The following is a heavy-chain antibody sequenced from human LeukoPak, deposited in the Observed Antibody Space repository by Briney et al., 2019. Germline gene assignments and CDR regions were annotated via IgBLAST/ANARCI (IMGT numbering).Heavy chain of an antibody. CDR1: GGSISGYF. V-gene: IGHV4-4*07. D-gene: IGHD5-12*01. CDR3: AREPTSGREPTSGRPLDY. CDR2: IYSSGSN. J-gene: IGHJ4*02. Sequence: SETLSLTCTASGGSISGYFWTWIRQPAGKGLEWIGRIYSSGSNNYNPSLKSRVTMSLDTSKNHFSLNLTSMTAADTAVYYCAREPTSGREPTSGRPLDYWGQGTLVTVSS.